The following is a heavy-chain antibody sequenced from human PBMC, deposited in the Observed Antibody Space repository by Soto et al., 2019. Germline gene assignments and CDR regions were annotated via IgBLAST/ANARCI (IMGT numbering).Heavy chain of an antibody. Sequence: PSETLSLTCAVYGGSFSGYYWSWIRQPPGKGLEWIGEINHSGSTNYNPSLKSRVTISVDTSKNQFSLKLSSVTAADTAVYYCARGITFGGVIVGSGYFDYWGQGTLVTVSS. CDR2: INHSGST. CDR3: ARGITFGGVIVGSGYFDY. D-gene: IGHD3-16*02. CDR1: GGSFSGYY. V-gene: IGHV4-34*01. J-gene: IGHJ4*02.